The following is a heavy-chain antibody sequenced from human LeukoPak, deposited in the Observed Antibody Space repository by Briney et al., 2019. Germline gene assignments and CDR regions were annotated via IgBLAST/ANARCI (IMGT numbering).Heavy chain of an antibody. CDR1: GFTFRSCG. D-gene: IGHD6-6*01. CDR2: ISGSYDGT. V-gene: IGHV3-23*01. CDR3: AKRGPIYSRSPGNYFDY. J-gene: IGHJ4*02. Sequence: GRSLRLSCAASGFTFRSCGMTWVRRAPGKGLEWVSSISGSYDGTYYEDSVNGRFTISRDNSNNTLYLQMNSLRAEDTAVYYCAKRGPIYSRSPGNYFDYWGQRTLVTVSS.